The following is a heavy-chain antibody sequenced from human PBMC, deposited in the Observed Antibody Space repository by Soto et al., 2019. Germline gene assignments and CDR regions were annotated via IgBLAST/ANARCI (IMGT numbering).Heavy chain of an antibody. CDR2: IKSKTDGGTT. CDR3: TTFRVYEYICGSDRYEGPIDY. Sequence: EVQLVESGGGLVKPGGSLRLSCAASGFTFSNAWMSWVRQAPGKGLEWVGRIKSKTDGGTTDYAAPVKGRFTISREDSKNTLYLQMNTHKTDGTAVYYWTTFRVYEYICGSDRYEGPIDYGGQGTLVTVSS. V-gene: IGHV3-15*01. CDR1: GFTFSNAW. D-gene: IGHD3-16*02. J-gene: IGHJ4*02.